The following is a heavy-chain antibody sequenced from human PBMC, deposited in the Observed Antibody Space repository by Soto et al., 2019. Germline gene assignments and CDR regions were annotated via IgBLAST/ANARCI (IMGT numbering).Heavy chain of an antibody. CDR3: ARDRGSGFFEY. Sequence: DSLSTACAASECPNSSGFYGGWIRQPPGKGLEWIGTIYHTGSTSYNPSLKSRVIISIDTSKNQFSLEMRSVTAADTAVYYCARDRGSGFFEYWGQGTLVTVSS. D-gene: IGHD3-10*01. V-gene: IGHV4-38-2*02. J-gene: IGHJ4*02. CDR2: IYHTGST. CDR1: ECPNSSGFY.